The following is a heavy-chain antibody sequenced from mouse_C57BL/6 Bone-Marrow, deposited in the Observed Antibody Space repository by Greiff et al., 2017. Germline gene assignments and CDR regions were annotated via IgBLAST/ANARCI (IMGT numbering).Heavy chain of an antibody. CDR2: IHHNSGST. D-gene: IGHD4-1*02. V-gene: IGHV1-64*01. J-gene: IGHJ1*03. CDR3: ARRANWDDYWYFAV. Sequence: QVQLLQPGAELVKPGASVKLSCKASGYSFTSHWMHWVKQRPGQGLEWIGMIHHNSGSTNYHEKFKSKATLTVDKSSSTAYLQISSLTSEDSAVYCCARRANWDDYWYFAVWGTGTMVTVSS. CDR1: GYSFTSHW.